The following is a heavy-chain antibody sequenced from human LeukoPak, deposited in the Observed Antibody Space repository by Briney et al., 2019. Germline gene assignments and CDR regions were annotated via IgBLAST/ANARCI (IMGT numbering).Heavy chain of an antibody. V-gene: IGHV3-30*04. CDR2: ISYDGSNK. J-gene: IGHJ5*02. CDR1: GFTFSSYA. Sequence: GGSLRLSCAASGFTFSSYAMHWVRQAPGKGLEWVAVISYDGSNKYYADSVKGRFTISRDNAKNSVYLQMNSLRAEDTAVYYCARDSGAWYHWFDPWGQGTLVTVSS. CDR3: ARDSGAWYHWFDP. D-gene: IGHD6-19*01.